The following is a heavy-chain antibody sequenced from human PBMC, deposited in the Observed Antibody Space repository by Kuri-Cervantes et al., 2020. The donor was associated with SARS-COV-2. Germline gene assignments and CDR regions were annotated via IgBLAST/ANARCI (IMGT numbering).Heavy chain of an antibody. CDR1: GGSISSYY. Sequence: SETLSLTCTVSGGSISSYYWSWIRQPAGKGLEWIGRIYTSGSTNYNPSLKSRVTMSVDTSKNQFSLKLSSVTAADTAVYYCARGILGDDSIHYGMDVWGQGTSVTVSS. D-gene: IGHD2/OR15-2a*01. J-gene: IGHJ6*02. CDR2: IYTSGST. CDR3: ARGILGDDSIHYGMDV. V-gene: IGHV4-4*07.